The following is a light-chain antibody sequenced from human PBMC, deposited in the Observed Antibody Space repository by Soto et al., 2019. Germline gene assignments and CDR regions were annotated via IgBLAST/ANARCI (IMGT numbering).Light chain of an antibody. CDR1: QSIDTN. CDR3: LQHHNWPPWT. Sequence: EIVMTQSPATLSVSLGERATLSCRASQSIDTNLAWYRQSPGQTPSLLIYGASIRAARTPARFSGSGSGTDFTLTISSLQPEDCAVYFCLQHHNWPPWTFGQGTKVEMK. J-gene: IGKJ1*01. CDR2: GAS. V-gene: IGKV3-15*01.